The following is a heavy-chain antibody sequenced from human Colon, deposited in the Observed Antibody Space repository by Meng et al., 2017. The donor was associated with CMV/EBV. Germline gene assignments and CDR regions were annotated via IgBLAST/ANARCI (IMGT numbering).Heavy chain of an antibody. J-gene: IGHJ4*02. CDR3: ARAYHGNNPFDY. Sequence: SETLSLTCTVSGGSISSGSYYWTWIRQFPGRGLEWIGRFSYSGTTSYNPSLESRLTISVNTSNNQFSLKLTSVTAADTAVYFCARAYHGNNPFDYWGQGTLVTVSS. D-gene: IGHD4-23*01. CDR1: GGSISSGSYY. CDR2: FSYSGTT. V-gene: IGHV4-31*03.